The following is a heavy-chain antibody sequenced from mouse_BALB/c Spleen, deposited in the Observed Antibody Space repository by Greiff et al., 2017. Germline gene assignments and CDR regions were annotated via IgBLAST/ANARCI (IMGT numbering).Heavy chain of an antibody. Sequence: EVKLVESGGGLVQPGGSRKLSCAASGFTFSSFGMHWVRQAPEKGLEWVAYISSGSSTIYYADTVKGRFTISRDNPKNTLFLQMTSLRSEDTAMYYCARNYYGDYWGQGTTLTVSS. CDR1: GFTFSSFG. J-gene: IGHJ2*01. CDR2: ISSGSSTI. CDR3: ARNYYGDY. V-gene: IGHV5-17*02.